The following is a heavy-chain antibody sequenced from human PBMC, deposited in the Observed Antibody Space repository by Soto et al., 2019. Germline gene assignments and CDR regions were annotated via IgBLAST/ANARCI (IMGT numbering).Heavy chain of an antibody. V-gene: IGHV4-39*01. D-gene: IGHD2-15*01. CDR3: APLSVSLSGPYGIHV. Sequence: SETLSLTCSVSGYSVTSSDYYWAWIRQPPGKGLEWIGSMFYSGLTYYNPSLKSRVTLSVDTSKNQLSVRLYSVTAADTAVYYCAPLSVSLSGPYGIHVWGQGTTVTVSS. J-gene: IGHJ6*02. CDR2: MFYSGLT. CDR1: GYSVTSSDYY.